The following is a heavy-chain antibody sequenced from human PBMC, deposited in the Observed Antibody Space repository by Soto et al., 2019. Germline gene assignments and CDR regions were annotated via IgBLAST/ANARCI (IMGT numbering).Heavy chain of an antibody. J-gene: IGHJ5*02. Sequence: VKVSCTASGGTFNSYTISWLRQAPGQGLEWMGRIIPILGIANYAQKFQGRVTITADKSTSTAYMELSSLRSEDTAVYYCARSSGYYSGWFDPWGQGTLVTVSS. CDR2: IIPILGIA. V-gene: IGHV1-69*02. D-gene: IGHD3-22*01. CDR3: ARSSGYYSGWFDP. CDR1: GGTFNSYT.